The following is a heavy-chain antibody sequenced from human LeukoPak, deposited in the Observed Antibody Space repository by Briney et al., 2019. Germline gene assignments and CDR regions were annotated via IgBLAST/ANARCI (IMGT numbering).Heavy chain of an antibody. V-gene: IGHV3-33*08. D-gene: IGHD2-2*02. CDR3: ARDLAKGLTYIDY. CDR2: IWYDGSNK. Sequence: PGGSLRLSCAASGFTFSSYGMHWVRQAPGKGLEWVAVIWYDGSNKYYADSVKGRFTISRDNSKNTLYLQMNSLRAEDTAVYYCARDLAKGLTYIDYWGQGTLVTVSS. J-gene: IGHJ4*02. CDR1: GFTFSSYG.